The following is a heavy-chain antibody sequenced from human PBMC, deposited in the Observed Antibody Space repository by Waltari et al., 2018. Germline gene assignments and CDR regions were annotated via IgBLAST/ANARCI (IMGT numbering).Heavy chain of an antibody. J-gene: IGHJ4*02. Sequence: QLQLEEPGQGLVKPSGTLSLTCAVSGDSSSGIYWWSWVRQTPEKGLEWIGQVPHSGKTLYNPSLQSRVTISVDKPKNQYSLNLNSVTAAVTTVYYCAGDRAIGLFFDYWGRGTLVTVSS. D-gene: IGHD2-2*01. CDR1: GDSSSGIYW. CDR3: AGDRAIGLFFDY. V-gene: IGHV4-4*02. CDR2: VPHSGKT.